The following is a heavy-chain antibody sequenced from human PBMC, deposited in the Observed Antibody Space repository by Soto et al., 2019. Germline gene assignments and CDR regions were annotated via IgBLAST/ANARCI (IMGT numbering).Heavy chain of an antibody. CDR1: GFNFDDHA. D-gene: IGHD1-26*01. V-gene: IGHV3-9*01. Sequence: EVQLVESGGGLAQPGWSRRLSCAASGFNFDDHAMHWVRQAPGKGLEWVSGISWNSVTINYADSVKGRFTISSDNAKRTLHLQMNSLRPEDTAIYYCVRSSGSQPRAGWFDPWGQGTLVTVS. CDR3: VRSSGSQPRAGWFDP. J-gene: IGHJ5*02. CDR2: ISWNSVTI.